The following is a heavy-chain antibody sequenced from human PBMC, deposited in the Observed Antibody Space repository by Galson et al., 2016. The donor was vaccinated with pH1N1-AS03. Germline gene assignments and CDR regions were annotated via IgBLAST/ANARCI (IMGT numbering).Heavy chain of an antibody. CDR1: GFSFRSYW. J-gene: IGHJ4*02. V-gene: IGHV4-38-2*01. CDR3: ARMSAANFDY. D-gene: IGHD2-2*01. CDR2: IHHGGST. Sequence: LRLSCAASGFSFRSYWMSWVRQAPGKGLEWIGSIHHGGSTYYTPSLKSRVSFSVDTSKNQFSLKLSSVTAADTAVYYCARMSAANFDYWGQGTLVTVS.